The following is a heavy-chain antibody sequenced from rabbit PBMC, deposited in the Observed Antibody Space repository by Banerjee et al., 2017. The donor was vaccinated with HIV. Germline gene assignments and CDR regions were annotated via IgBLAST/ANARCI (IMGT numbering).Heavy chain of an antibody. CDR3: ARIGDSSGWGLDL. CDR1: GIDFSSNG. Sequence: QEQLVESGGGLVTLGGSLKLSCKASGIDFSSNGISWVRQAPGKGLEWIACIGTGDGSTYYASWAKGRFTISETSSTTVTLQMTSLTAADTATYFCARIGDSSGWGLDLWGPGTLVTVS. CDR2: IGTGDGST. J-gene: IGHJ4*01. D-gene: IGHD4-1*01. V-gene: IGHV1S45*01.